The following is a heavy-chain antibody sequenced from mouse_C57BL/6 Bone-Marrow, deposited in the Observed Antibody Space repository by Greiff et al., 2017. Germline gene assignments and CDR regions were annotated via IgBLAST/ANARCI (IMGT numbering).Heavy chain of an antibody. CDR1: GYTITSYG. J-gene: IGHJ4*01. Sequence: QVQLQQSGAKLARPGASVKLSCKASGYTITSYGISWVKQRTGQGLEWIGEIYPRSGNTYYNEKFKGKATLTADKSSSTAYMELRSLTSEDSAVDFCARTQVHYYGSPGAMDYWGQGTSVTVSS. CDR3: ARTQVHYYGSPGAMDY. V-gene: IGHV1-81*01. D-gene: IGHD1-1*01. CDR2: IYPRSGNT.